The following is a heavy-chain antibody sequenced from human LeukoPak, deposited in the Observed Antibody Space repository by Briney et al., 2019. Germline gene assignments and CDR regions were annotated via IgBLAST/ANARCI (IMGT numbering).Heavy chain of an antibody. V-gene: IGHV4-59*11. CDR3: ARLDDNDSGGDPDTFDV. CDR1: GGFIHGHF. Sequence: SETLSLTCAVSGGFIHGHFWSWMRRPPGKGLEWIGFLSYSGSTRYNPSLQSRVSISGDRSETKFSLRLTSVTAADTAVYYCARLDDNDSGGDPDTFDVWGHGTVVIVSS. J-gene: IGHJ3*01. D-gene: IGHD6-25*01. CDR2: LSYSGST.